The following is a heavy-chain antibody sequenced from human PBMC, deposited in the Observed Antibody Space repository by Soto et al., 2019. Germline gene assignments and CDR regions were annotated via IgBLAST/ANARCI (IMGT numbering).Heavy chain of an antibody. D-gene: IGHD1-26*01. J-gene: IGHJ3*02. V-gene: IGHV2-5*02. CDR2: IYWDDDK. CDR1: GFSLSTSGVG. CDR3: AHSLDDFHFFFFQSAFSGSYTGPSGAFDI. Sequence: GSGPTLVNPTQTLTLTCTFSGFSLSTSGVGVGWIRQPPGKALEWLALIYWDDDKHYSPSLKSRLTITKDTSKNQVVLTMTNMDPVDTATYYCAHSLDDFHFFFFQSAFSGSYTGPSGAFDIWGQGTMVTVSS.